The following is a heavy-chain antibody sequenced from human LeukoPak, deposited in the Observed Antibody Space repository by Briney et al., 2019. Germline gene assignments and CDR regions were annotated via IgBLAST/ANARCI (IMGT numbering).Heavy chain of an antibody. CDR3: AGGYSYGQRVY. D-gene: IGHD5-18*01. V-gene: IGHV3-30*03. Sequence: GGSLRLSCAASGFTFSRSGMHWVRQAPGKGLEWVAVISYDGSNKYYADSVKGRFTISRDNSKNTLYLQMNSLRAEDTAVYYCAGGYSYGQRVYWGQGTLVTVSS. CDR2: ISYDGSNK. CDR1: GFTFSRSG. J-gene: IGHJ4*02.